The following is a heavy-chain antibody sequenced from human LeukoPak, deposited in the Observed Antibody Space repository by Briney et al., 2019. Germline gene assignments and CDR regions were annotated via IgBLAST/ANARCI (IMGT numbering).Heavy chain of an antibody. V-gene: IGHV1-69*05. CDR3: ARDLEGDSYGVDY. D-gene: IGHD5-18*01. Sequence: SVKVSCKASGGTCSSYAISWVRQAPGQGLEWMGGIIPIFGTANYAQKFQGRVTITTDESTSTAYMELSSLRSEDTAVYYCARDLEGDSYGVDYWGQGTLVTVSS. CDR1: GGTCSSYA. CDR2: IIPIFGTA. J-gene: IGHJ4*02.